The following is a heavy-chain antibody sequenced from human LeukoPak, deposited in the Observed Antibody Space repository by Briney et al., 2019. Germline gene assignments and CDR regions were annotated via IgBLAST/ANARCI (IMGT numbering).Heavy chain of an antibody. D-gene: IGHD2-2*03. CDR3: ASDGSEGTLKFDY. V-gene: IGHV1-69*05. Sequence: SVKVSCKASGGTFSSYAISWVRQAPGQGLEWMGGIIPIFGTANYAQKFQGRVTITTDESTSTAYMGLSSLRSEDTAVYYCASDGSEGTLKFDYWGQGTLVTVSS. CDR1: GGTFSSYA. CDR2: IIPIFGTA. J-gene: IGHJ4*02.